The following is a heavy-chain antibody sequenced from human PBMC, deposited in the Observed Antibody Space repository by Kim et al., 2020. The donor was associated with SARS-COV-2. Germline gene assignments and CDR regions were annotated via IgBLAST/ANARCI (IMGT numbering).Heavy chain of an antibody. V-gene: IGHV1-3*04. D-gene: IGHD5-12*01. CDR3: VTGGGPA. Sequence: ASVKVSCKASGNTFTTYNIHWVRQAPGQGLEWMGWINSGKGSTKYSQKFQGRVSISSDTSASTAYMELSSLGSEDTAVYYCVTGGGPAWGQGTLGTVSS. CDR1: GNTFTTYN. J-gene: IGHJ4*02. CDR2: INSGKGST.